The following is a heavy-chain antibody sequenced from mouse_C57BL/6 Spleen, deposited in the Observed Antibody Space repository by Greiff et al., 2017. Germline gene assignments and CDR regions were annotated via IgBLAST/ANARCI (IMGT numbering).Heavy chain of an antibody. V-gene: IGHV1-59*01. D-gene: IGHD3-1*01. CDR1: GYTFTSYW. Sequence: QVHVKQPGAELVRPGTSVKLSCKASGYTFTSYWMHWVKQRPGQGLEWIGVIDPSDSYTNYNQKFKGKATLTVDTSSSTAYMQLSSLTSEDSAVYYCARGGYPWGQGTSVTVSS. CDR2: IDPSDSYT. CDR3: ARGGYP. J-gene: IGHJ4*01.